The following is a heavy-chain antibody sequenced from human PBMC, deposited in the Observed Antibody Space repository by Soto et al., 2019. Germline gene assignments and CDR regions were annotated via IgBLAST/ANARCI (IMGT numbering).Heavy chain of an antibody. Sequence: GGSLRLSCAASGFTFSSYAMSWVRQAPGKGLEWVSAISGSGGSTYYADSVKGRFTISRDNSKNTLYLQMNSLRAEDTAVYYCAKPWYSSGWYLLNYFDYWGQGTLVTVSS. V-gene: IGHV3-23*01. J-gene: IGHJ4*02. CDR3: AKPWYSSGWYLLNYFDY. CDR1: GFTFSSYA. CDR2: ISGSGGST. D-gene: IGHD6-19*01.